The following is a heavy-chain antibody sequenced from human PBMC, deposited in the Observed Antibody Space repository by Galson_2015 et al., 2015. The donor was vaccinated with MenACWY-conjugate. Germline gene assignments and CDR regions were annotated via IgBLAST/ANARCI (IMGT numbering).Heavy chain of an antibody. Sequence: LRLSCAASGFTFNNYAMSWVRQAPGKGLEWVAAIGTGGTSTYYADSVRGRFTISRDNSKNTLSLQMNSLRVDDTAMYYCVKGRSPSGHSGSWFSGADAFDSWGRGTVVTVSS. D-gene: IGHD6-13*01. CDR2: IGTGGTST. V-gene: IGHV3-23*01. CDR3: VKGRSPSGHSGSWFSGADAFDS. CDR1: GFTFNNYA. J-gene: IGHJ3*01.